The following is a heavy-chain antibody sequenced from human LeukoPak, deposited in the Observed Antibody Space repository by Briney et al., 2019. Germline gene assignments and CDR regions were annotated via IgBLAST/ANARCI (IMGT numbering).Heavy chain of an antibody. CDR1: GYPFSSYS. Sequence: TGGSLTLSCAPSGYPFSSYSMNWVRQAPGKGLEWVSSISSSSSYIYYADSVKGRFTISRDNAKNSLYLQMNSLRAEDTAVYYCARELDSSSWYPPFDYWGQGTLVTVSS. CDR2: ISSSSSYI. D-gene: IGHD6-13*01. V-gene: IGHV3-21*01. CDR3: ARELDSSSWYPPFDY. J-gene: IGHJ4*02.